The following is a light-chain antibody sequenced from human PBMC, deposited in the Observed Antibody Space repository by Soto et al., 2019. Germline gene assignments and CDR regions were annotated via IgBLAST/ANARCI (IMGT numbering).Light chain of an antibody. CDR2: DVT. V-gene: IGLV2-11*01. CDR3: CSYAGTYTFV. J-gene: IGLJ1*01. CDR1: SSDVGGYNY. Sequence: QSVLTQPRSVSGSPGESVTISCTGTSSDVGGYNYVSWYQQQPDKAPKLMIYDVTKRPSGVPDRFSGSKSDNTASLTISGIQAEDEAYYYCCSYAGTYTFVFGTGTKATV.